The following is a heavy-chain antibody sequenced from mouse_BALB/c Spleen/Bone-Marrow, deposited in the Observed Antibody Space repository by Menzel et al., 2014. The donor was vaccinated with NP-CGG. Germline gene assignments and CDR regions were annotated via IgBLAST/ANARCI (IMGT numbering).Heavy chain of an antibody. CDR1: GYTFTDYA. Sequence: QVQLQQPGAELVRPGVSVKISCKGSGYTFTDYAMHWVKQSHAKSLEWIGVTSTYYGDASYNQKFEGKATMTVDKSSSTAYMELARLTSEDSAIYYCARDAMDYWGQGTSVTVSS. V-gene: IGHV1S137*01. J-gene: IGHJ4*01. CDR3: ARDAMDY. CDR2: TSTYYGDA.